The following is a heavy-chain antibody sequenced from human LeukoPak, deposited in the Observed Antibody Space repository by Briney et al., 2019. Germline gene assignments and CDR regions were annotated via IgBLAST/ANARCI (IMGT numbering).Heavy chain of an antibody. V-gene: IGHV7-4-1*02. CDR3: ARDRHGCSSTSCPKTRYYYYYYYMDV. CDR2: VNTNTGNP. J-gene: IGHJ6*03. D-gene: IGHD2-2*01. Sequence: ASVKVSCKASVYTFTSYVVNSVGQSPGHRREWRGGVNTNTGNPTYAQGFTGRFVFSLDTSVSTAYLQISSLKGADTAVYYCARDRHGCSSTSCPKTRYYYYYYYMDVWGKGTTVTVSS. CDR1: VYTFTSYV.